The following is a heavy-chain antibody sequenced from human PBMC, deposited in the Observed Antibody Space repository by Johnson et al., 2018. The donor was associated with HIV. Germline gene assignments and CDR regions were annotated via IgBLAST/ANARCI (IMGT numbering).Heavy chain of an antibody. CDR1: GFTFSSYD. V-gene: IGHV3-13*01. CDR2: IGTAGDT. Sequence: VQLVESGGGLVNPGGSLRLSCAASGFTFSSYDMHWVRQATGKGLEWVSTIGTAGDTYYPGSVKGRFTVSREDAKNSLYLQMNSLRAGDTALYYCARAVCRGGRCYSHDAFDIWGQGTMVTVSS. J-gene: IGHJ3*02. D-gene: IGHD2-15*01. CDR3: ARAVCRGGRCYSHDAFDI.